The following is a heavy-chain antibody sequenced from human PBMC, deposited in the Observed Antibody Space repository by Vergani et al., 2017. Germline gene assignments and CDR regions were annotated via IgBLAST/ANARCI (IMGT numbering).Heavy chain of an antibody. Sequence: EVQLVESGGGLVQPGGSLRLSCAASGFTFSSYEMNWVRPAPGKGLEWGSYISSSCSTIYYADSVKGRFTISRDNAKNSLYLQMNSLRAEDTAVYYCARDLLRKYDSSGYYYYYGMDVWGQGTTVTVSS. D-gene: IGHD3-22*01. CDR1: GFTFSSYE. V-gene: IGHV3-48*03. CDR3: ARDLLRKYDSSGYYYYYGMDV. J-gene: IGHJ6*02. CDR2: ISSSCSTI.